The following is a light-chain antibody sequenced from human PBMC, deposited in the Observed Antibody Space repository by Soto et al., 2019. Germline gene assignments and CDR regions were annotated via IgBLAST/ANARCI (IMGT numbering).Light chain of an antibody. CDR1: QSVSSSY. J-gene: IGKJ1*01. CDR2: GAS. Sequence: EVVLTQSPVTLSLSPGERATLSCRARQSVSSSYLAWYQQKPGQAPRLLIYGASSRASGIPDRFSGSGSGTEFTLTISRLEPEDFAVYYCQQYGSSPWTFGQGTKVDIK. V-gene: IGKV3-20*01. CDR3: QQYGSSPWT.